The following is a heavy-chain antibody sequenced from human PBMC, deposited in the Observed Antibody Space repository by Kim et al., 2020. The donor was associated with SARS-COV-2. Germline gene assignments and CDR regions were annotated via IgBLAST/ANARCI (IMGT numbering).Heavy chain of an antibody. CDR1: GFTFSSYS. Sequence: GGSLRLSCAASGFTFSSYSMNWVRQAPGKGLEWVSSISSSSYIYYADSVKGRFTISRDNAKNSLYLQMNSLRAEDTAVYYCARVPVIAAAGDWYFDLWGRGTLVTVSS. D-gene: IGHD6-13*01. J-gene: IGHJ2*01. CDR2: ISSSSYI. V-gene: IGHV3-21*01. CDR3: ARVPVIAAAGDWYFDL.